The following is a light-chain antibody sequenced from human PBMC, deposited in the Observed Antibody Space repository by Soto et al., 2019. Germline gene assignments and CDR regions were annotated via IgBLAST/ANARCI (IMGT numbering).Light chain of an antibody. CDR2: AAS. J-gene: IGKJ2*01. CDR3: QQYNNWPFT. CDR1: QSVSSN. V-gene: IGKV3-15*01. Sequence: EIVMTQSPVTLSVSPGERATLSCRASQSVSSNLAWYQQKPGQAPRLLIYAASSRATGVPARFSGSGSGTEFTLTISSLQSEDFAVYYCQQYNNWPFTFGQGTKVDIK.